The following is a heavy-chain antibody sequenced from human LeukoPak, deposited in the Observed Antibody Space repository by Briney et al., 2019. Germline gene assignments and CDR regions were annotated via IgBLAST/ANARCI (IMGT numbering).Heavy chain of an antibody. J-gene: IGHJ3*02. V-gene: IGHV1-8*02. CDR1: GGTFSSYA. Sequence: ASVEVSCKASGGTFSSYAISWVRQAPGQGLEWMGWMNPNSGNTGYAQKFQGRVTMTRNTSISTAYMELSSLRSEDTAVYYCARVDAFDIWGQGTMVTVSS. CDR3: ARVDAFDI. CDR2: MNPNSGNT.